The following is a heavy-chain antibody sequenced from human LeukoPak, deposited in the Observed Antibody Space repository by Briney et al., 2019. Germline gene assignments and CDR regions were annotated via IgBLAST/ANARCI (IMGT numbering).Heavy chain of an antibody. CDR3: ARSQKVFWSGYYRFDY. CDR2: IYYSGST. J-gene: IGHJ4*02. Sequence: SETLSLTCTVSGGCISSYYWSWIRQPPGKGLEWIGYIYYSGSTNYNPSLKSRVTISVDTSKNQFSLKLSSVTAADTAVYYCARSQKVFWSGYYRFDYWGQGTLVTVSS. CDR1: GGCISSYY. V-gene: IGHV4-59*12. D-gene: IGHD3-3*01.